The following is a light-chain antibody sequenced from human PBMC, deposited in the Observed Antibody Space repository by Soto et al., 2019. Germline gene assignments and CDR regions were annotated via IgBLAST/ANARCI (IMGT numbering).Light chain of an antibody. J-gene: IGKJ1*01. CDR3: QQSNNYPWT. CDR2: EAS. CDR1: QSISSW. Sequence: DIQMTQSPSTLSASVGDRVTITCRASQSISSWLAWYQQKPGKAPKLLIYEASNLESGLPSRFSGSGSGTEFTLTISSLQPDDFATYYCQQSNNYPWTFGQGTKVEIK. V-gene: IGKV1-5*03.